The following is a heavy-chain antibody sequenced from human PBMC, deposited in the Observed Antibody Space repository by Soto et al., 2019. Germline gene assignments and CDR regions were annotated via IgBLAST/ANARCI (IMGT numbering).Heavy chain of an antibody. D-gene: IGHD4-17*01. V-gene: IGHV1-69*13. CDR1: GYTLTSYA. J-gene: IGHJ6*02. Sequence: SVKVSCKASGYTLTSYAMHWVRQANGQGLEWMGGIIPVFGTANYAQKFQGRVTITADESTNIVYMDVTSLRSEDTAVYYCARGDATKIVVTTYYAMDVWGQGTTVTV. CDR2: IIPVFGTA. CDR3: ARGDATKIVVTTYYAMDV.